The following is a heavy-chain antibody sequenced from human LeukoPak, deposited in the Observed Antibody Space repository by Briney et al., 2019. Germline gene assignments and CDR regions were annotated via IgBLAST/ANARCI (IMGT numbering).Heavy chain of an antibody. CDR2: ISDSGGRT. Sequence: PGGSLRLSCAVSGITLSNYGMSWVRQAPGKGLGWVAGISDSGGRTNYADSVKGRSTISRDNPKNTLYLQMNGLRAEDTAVYFCAKRGVVIRVILVGFHKEAYYFDSWGQGALVTVSS. D-gene: IGHD3-22*01. CDR3: AKRGVVIRVILVGFHKEAYYFDS. CDR1: GITLSNYG. J-gene: IGHJ4*02. V-gene: IGHV3-23*01.